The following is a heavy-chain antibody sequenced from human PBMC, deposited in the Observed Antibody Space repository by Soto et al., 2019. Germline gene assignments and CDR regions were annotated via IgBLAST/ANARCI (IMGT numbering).Heavy chain of an antibody. Sequence: PGGSLRLSCAASGFTFGDYWMHRVRQPPGKGPEWVSRMTGDGRTTQYADSVKGRFTASRDNAKSTLYLQMNSLRAEDTAVYYCATAEVDYWGPGTLVTGSS. CDR2: MTGDGRTT. J-gene: IGHJ4*02. CDR1: GFTFGDYW. CDR3: ATAEVDY. V-gene: IGHV3-74*03.